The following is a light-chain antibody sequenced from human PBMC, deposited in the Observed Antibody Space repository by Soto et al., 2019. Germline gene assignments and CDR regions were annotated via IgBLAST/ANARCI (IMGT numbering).Light chain of an antibody. CDR3: QQYNNWLRT. CDR1: QSVSSS. J-gene: IGKJ2*01. CDR2: GAS. Sequence: EIVMTQSPATLSVSPGERATLSCRASQSVSSSLAWYQQKPGQAPRLLIYGASPRATGIPARFSGSGSRTEFTLTISSLQSEDFAVYYCQQYNNWLRTFGQGTKLEIK. V-gene: IGKV3-15*01.